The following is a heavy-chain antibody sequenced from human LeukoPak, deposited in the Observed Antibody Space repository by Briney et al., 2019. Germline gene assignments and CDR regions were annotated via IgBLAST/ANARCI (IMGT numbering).Heavy chain of an antibody. CDR2: ISAYNGNT. V-gene: IGHV1-18*01. D-gene: IGHD5-12*01. CDR3: ARGSQTLRGYSGYANWFDP. CDR1: GYTFTSYG. J-gene: IGHJ5*02. Sequence: ASVKVSCKASGYTFTSYGISWVRQAPGQGLEWMRWISAYNGNTNYAQKLQGRVTMTTDTSTSTAYMELRSLRSDDTAVYYCARGSQTLRGYSGYANWFDPWGQGTLVTVSS.